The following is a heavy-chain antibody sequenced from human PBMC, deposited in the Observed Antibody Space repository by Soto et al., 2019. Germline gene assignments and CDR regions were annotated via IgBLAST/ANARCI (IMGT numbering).Heavy chain of an antibody. CDR2: INTNTGNP. CDR1: GYTFTSYA. D-gene: IGHD5-12*01. Sequence: QVQLVQSGSELKKPGASVEVSCKASGYTFTSYAMNWVRQDPGQGLEWMGWINTNTGNPTYAQGFTGRFVFSLDTSVSTAYLQICSLKAEDTAVYYCARVRYSGYEVWFDPWGQGTLVTVSS. V-gene: IGHV7-4-1*01. CDR3: ARVRYSGYEVWFDP. J-gene: IGHJ5*02.